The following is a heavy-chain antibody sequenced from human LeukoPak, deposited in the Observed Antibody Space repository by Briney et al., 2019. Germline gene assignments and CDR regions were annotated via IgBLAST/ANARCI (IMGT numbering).Heavy chain of an antibody. D-gene: IGHD4-11*01. J-gene: IGHJ3*02. CDR1: GFAFSSYG. Sequence: GGSLRLSCAASGFAFSSYGMHWVRQAPAKWLEWVAVISYDGSNKYYADSVKGRFTISRDNSKNTLYLQMNSLRAEDTAVYYCAKDLSLHDAFDIWGQGTMVTVSS. CDR3: AKDLSLHDAFDI. V-gene: IGHV3-30*18. CDR2: ISYDGSNK.